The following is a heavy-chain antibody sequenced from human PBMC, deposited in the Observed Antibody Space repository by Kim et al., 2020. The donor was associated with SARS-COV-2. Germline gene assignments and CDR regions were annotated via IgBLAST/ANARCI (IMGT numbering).Heavy chain of an antibody. V-gene: IGHV3-23*01. D-gene: IGHD6-19*01. CDR2: ISGSGGST. CDR3: AKPLIAVAEWGAWFDP. J-gene: IGHJ5*02. CDR1: GFTFSSYA. Sequence: GGSLRLSCAASGFTFSSYAMSWVRQAPGKGLEWVSAISGSGGSTYYADSVKGRFTISRDNSKNTLYLQMNSLRAEDTAVYYCAKPLIAVAEWGAWFDPWGQGTLVTVSS.